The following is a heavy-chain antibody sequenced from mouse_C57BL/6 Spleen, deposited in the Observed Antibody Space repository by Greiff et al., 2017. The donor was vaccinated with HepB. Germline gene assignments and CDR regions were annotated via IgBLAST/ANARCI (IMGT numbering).Heavy chain of an antibody. J-gene: IGHJ4*01. Sequence: VQLQQPGTELVKPGASVKLSCKASGYTFTSYWMHWVKQRPGQGLEWIGNINPSNGGTNYNEKFKSKATLTVDKSSSTAYMQLSSLTSEDSAVYYCARKQLRLLGAMDYWGQGTSVTVSS. CDR2: INPSNGGT. CDR3: ARKQLRLLGAMDY. D-gene: IGHD3-2*02. CDR1: GYTFTSYW. V-gene: IGHV1-53*01.